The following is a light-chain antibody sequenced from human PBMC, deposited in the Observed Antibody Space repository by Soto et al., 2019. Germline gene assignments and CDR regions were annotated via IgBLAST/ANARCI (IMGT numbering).Light chain of an antibody. CDR1: QSVSSN. Sequence: EIVMTQSPATLSVSPGERATLSCRASQSVSSNLAWYQQKPGQAPRLLIYGASTRATGIRARFSGSGSGTECTLTISRLPSVDVAVYNCQRYNCWSPITLGQGTR. V-gene: IGKV3-15*01. CDR3: QRYNCWSPIT. CDR2: GAS. J-gene: IGKJ5*01.